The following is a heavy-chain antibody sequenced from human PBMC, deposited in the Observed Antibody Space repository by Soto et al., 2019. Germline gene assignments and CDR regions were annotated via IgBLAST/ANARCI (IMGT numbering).Heavy chain of an antibody. CDR2: IYYSGST. D-gene: IGHD2-8*01. CDR3: ARGYCTNGVCYANWFDP. CDR1: GGSISSGGYY. V-gene: IGHV4-31*03. J-gene: IGHJ5*02. Sequence: SETLSLTCTVSGGSISSGGYYWSWIRKHPGKGLEWIGYIYYSGSTYYNPSLKSRVTITVDTSKNQFSLKLSSVTAADTAVYYCARGYCTNGVCYANWFDPWGQGTLVTVSS.